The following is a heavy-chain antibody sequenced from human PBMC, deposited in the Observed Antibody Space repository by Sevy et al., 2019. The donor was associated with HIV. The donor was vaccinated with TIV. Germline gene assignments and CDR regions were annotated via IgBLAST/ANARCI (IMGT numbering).Heavy chain of an antibody. CDR1: GFTFDDYA. D-gene: IGHD3-22*01. CDR3: AKAHDSSGYYEGEGYGMDV. CDR2: ISWKSGSI. Sequence: GGSLRLSCAASGFTFDDYAMHWVRQAPGKGLEWVSGISWKSGSIGYADSVKGRFTISRDNAKNSLYLQMNSLRAEDMALYYCAKAHDSSGYYEGEGYGMDVWGQGTTVTVS. J-gene: IGHJ6*02. V-gene: IGHV3-9*03.